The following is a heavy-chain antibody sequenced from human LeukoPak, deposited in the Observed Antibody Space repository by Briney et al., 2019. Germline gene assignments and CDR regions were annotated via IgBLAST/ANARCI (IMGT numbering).Heavy chain of an antibody. CDR1: GFTFSSYA. Sequence: GGSLTLSCAASGFTFSSYAMTWVRHAPGKGLEWVSYISSSGSTIYYADSVKGRFTISRDNAKNSLYLQMNSLRAEDTAVYYCASYNDYVWGSFKNWFYPWAREPWSPSPQ. J-gene: IGHJ5*02. V-gene: IGHV3-48*03. D-gene: IGHD3-16*01. CDR2: ISSSGSTI. CDR3: ASYNDYVWGSFKNWFYP.